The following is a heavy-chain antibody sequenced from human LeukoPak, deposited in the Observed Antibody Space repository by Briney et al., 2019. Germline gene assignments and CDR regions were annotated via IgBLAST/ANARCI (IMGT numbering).Heavy chain of an antibody. Sequence: SETLSLTCTVSGGSISSGDYYWSWIRQPPGKGLKWIGYIYYSGSTYYNPSLKSRVTISVDTSKNQFSLKLSSVTAADTAVYYCATQGPAARPGDWYFDLWGRGTLVTVSS. V-gene: IGHV4-30-4*01. J-gene: IGHJ2*01. CDR1: GGSISSGDYY. CDR3: ATQGPAARPGDWYFDL. CDR2: IYYSGST. D-gene: IGHD6-6*01.